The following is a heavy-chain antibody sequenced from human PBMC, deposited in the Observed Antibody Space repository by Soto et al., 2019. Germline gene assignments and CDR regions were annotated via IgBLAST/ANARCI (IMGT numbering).Heavy chain of an antibody. CDR2: ISGYNGQT. D-gene: IGHD1-1*01. CDR1: GYTFTTYG. CDR3: ARDGKKQPWVEGLNAMDV. J-gene: IGHJ6*02. V-gene: IGHV1-18*01. Sequence: GPEVKKPGASVKVSCKASGYTFTTYGISWVRLAPGQGLEWMGWISGYNGQTNYGQKFRGRVTITTDTSTSAAYMELRSLTSGDTAIYYCARDGKKQPWVEGLNAMDVWGQGTTVTVSS.